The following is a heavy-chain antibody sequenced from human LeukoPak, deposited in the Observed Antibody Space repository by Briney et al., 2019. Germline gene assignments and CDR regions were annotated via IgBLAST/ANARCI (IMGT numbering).Heavy chain of an antibody. J-gene: IGHJ4*02. D-gene: IGHD3-16*01. CDR3: ARGGGATYYFDY. CDR2: MKEDGSEK. Sequence: SGGSLRLSCAASGFTFSNYWMSWVRQAPGKGLEWVANMKEDGSEKNYVDSVKGRFTISRDNAQDSLYLQMNSLRAEDTAVYYCARGGGATYYFDYWGQGTLVTVSS. V-gene: IGHV3-7*01. CDR1: GFTFSNYW.